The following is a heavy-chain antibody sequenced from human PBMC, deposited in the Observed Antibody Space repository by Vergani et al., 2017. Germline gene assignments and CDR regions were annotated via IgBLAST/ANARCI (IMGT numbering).Heavy chain of an antibody. CDR1: GFTFSSYG. CDR2: ISYDGSNK. J-gene: IGHJ5*02. CDR3: AKDLGSSTWWGWFDP. V-gene: IGHV3-30*18. Sequence: QVQLVESGGGVVQPGRSLRLSCAASGFTFSSYGMHWVRQAPGKGLEWVAVISYDGSNKYYADSVKGRFTISRDNSKNTLYLQMNSLRTEDTAVYYCAKDLGSSTWWGWFDPWGQGTLVTVSS. D-gene: IGHD6-13*01.